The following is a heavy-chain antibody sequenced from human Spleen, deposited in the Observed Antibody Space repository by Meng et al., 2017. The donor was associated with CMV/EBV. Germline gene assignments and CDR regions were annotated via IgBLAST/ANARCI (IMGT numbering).Heavy chain of an antibody. Sequence: GSLRLSCSVSGASVTSSDYYWEWIRQPPGERLEWIGTIHYSGSTYYNPSLGSRVTMSVDASNNQFSLLLTSVTATDTAVYYCASRNTGNYFWFDPWGRGTLVTVSS. V-gene: IGHV4-39*01. CDR3: ASRNTGNYFWFDP. CDR2: IHYSGST. D-gene: IGHD5-24*01. J-gene: IGHJ5*02. CDR1: GASVTSSDYY.